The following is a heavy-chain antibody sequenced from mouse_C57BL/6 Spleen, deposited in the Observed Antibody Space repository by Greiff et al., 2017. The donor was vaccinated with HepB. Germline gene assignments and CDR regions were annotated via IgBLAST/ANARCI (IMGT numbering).Heavy chain of an antibody. CDR2: IYPGDGDT. CDR3: ARWLYYGSSYGYAMDY. D-gene: IGHD1-1*01. J-gene: IGHJ4*01. Sequence: QVQLKESGPELVKPGASVKISCKASGYAFSSSWMNWVKQRPGKGFEWIGRIYPGDGDTNYNGKFKGKATLTADKSYSTAYMQLSSLTSEDSSVYFCARWLYYGSSYGYAMDYWGQGTSVTVSS. CDR1: GYAFSSSW. V-gene: IGHV1-82*01.